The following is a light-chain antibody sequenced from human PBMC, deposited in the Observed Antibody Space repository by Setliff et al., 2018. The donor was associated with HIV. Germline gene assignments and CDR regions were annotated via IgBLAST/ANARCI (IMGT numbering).Light chain of an antibody. CDR1: SSDVGGYNY. J-gene: IGLJ1*01. CDR3: CSYAGTNTYV. CDR2: DVS. V-gene: IGLV2-14*03. Sequence: QSVLAQPASVSGSPGQSITISCTGTSSDVGGYNYVSWYQQHPGKAPKLMIYDVSNRPSGVSNRFSGSKSGNTASLTISGLQAEDETDYYCCSYAGTNTYVFGTGTKV.